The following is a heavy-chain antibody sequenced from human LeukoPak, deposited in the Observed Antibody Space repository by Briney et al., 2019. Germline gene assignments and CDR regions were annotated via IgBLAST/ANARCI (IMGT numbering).Heavy chain of an antibody. V-gene: IGHV4-59*12. CDR3: ARVSSSWYQDWYFDL. D-gene: IGHD6-13*01. Sequence: PSETLSLTCAVSSGSINNYYWSWIRQPPGKGLEWIGYIYDSGSTNYNPSLQSRVTTSLDTSKNQVSPELSSVTAADTAVYYCARVSSSWYQDWYFDLWGRGTLVTVSS. J-gene: IGHJ2*01. CDR1: SGSINNYY. CDR2: IYDSGST.